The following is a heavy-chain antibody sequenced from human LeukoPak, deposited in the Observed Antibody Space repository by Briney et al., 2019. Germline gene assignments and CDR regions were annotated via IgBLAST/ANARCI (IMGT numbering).Heavy chain of an antibody. V-gene: IGHV4-38-2*02. J-gene: IGHJ4*02. CDR1: GYSISSGYY. D-gene: IGHD5-18*01. CDR2: IYHSGIT. Sequence: SETLSLTCTVSGYSISSGYYWGWIRQPPGKGLEWIGSIYHSGITYYNPSLKSRVAISVDTSKNQFSLKLSSVTAADTAVYYCARGGYNYGYIYWGQGTLVTVSS. CDR3: ARGGYNYGYIY.